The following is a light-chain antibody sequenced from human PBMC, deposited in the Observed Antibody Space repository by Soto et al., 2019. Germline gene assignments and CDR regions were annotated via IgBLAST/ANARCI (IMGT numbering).Light chain of an antibody. V-gene: IGLV1-40*01. Sequence: QSVLTQPPSVSGAPGQRVTISCTGSSSNIGAGYDVHWYRQLPGTAPKLLIYGNNNRPSGVPERFSASKSGTSASLAITGLQAEDEADYYWHSYDSSLGGSVFGGGTKLTVL. J-gene: IGLJ3*02. CDR3: HSYDSSLGGSV. CDR2: GNN. CDR1: SSNIGAGYD.